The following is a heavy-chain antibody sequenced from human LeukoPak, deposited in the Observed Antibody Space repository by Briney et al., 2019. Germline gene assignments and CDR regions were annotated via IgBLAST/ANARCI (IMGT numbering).Heavy chain of an antibody. Sequence: SETLSLTCTVSGGSISSYYWSWIRQPAGKGLEWIGRIYTSGSTNYNPSLKSRVTMSVDTSKNQFSLKLSSVTAADTAVYYCARGIYCSSTSCYPRYYYYMDVWGKGTTVTVSS. CDR1: GGSISSYY. J-gene: IGHJ6*03. D-gene: IGHD2-2*01. CDR2: IYTSGST. CDR3: ARGIYCSSTSCYPRYYYYMDV. V-gene: IGHV4-4*07.